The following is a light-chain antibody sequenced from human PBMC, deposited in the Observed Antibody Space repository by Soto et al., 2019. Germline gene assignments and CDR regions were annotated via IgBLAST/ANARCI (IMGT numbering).Light chain of an antibody. CDR2: GAS. CDR3: QQYNNWPPLT. J-gene: IGKJ4*01. V-gene: IGKV3-15*01. CDR1: QSVTSN. Sequence: EIVMTQSPATLSVSPGEGATLSCRASQSVTSNLAWYQQKPGQAPRLLIYGASTRATGIPARFSGSGSGTEFSLTISSLQSEDFAVYYCQQYNNWPPLTFGGGTKVEIK.